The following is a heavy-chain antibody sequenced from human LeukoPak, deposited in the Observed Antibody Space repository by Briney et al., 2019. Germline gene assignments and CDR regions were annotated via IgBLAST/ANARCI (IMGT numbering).Heavy chain of an antibody. V-gene: IGHV3-53*05. CDR3: AKDVGYDSDLLDY. CDR1: GFAGGSNY. J-gene: IGHJ4*02. CDR2: IYSGGAI. D-gene: IGHD3-22*01. Sequence: GGSLRLSCVASGFAGGSNYMSWVRQAPGKGLEWVSLIYSGGAIRYADSVKGRFTISRDNSKNTLYLQMNSLRAEDTAVYYCAKDVGYDSDLLDYWGQGTLVTVSS.